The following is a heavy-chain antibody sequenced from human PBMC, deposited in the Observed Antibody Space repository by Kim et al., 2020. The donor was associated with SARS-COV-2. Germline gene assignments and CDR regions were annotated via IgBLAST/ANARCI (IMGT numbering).Heavy chain of an antibody. Sequence: SETLSLTCSVSGGSIEGSSKYYWGWIRQPPGKRLEWIGSLYYTGNTFYNPSLKSRLTMSLDTSKNQFSLILTSATDADTATYYCARDCSTRGGFYAWGPG. V-gene: IGHV4-39*07. CDR1: GGSIEGSSKYY. D-gene: IGHD3-16*01. CDR2: LYYTGNT. CDR3: ARDCSTRGGFYA. J-gene: IGHJ5*02.